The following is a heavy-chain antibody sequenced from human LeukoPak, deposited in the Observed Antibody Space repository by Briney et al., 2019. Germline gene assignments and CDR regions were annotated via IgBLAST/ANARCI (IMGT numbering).Heavy chain of an antibody. V-gene: IGHV3-33*01. J-gene: IGHJ6*02. Sequence: GGSLRLSCAASGFTFSSYGMHWVRQAPGKGLEWVAVIWYDGSNKYYADSVKGRFTISRDNSKNTLYLQMNSLRAEDTAVYYCARDVDPGNHYCYYGMDVWGQGTTVTVSS. CDR1: GFTFSSYG. CDR2: IWYDGSNK. CDR3: ARDVDPGNHYCYYGMDV. D-gene: IGHD2-21*01.